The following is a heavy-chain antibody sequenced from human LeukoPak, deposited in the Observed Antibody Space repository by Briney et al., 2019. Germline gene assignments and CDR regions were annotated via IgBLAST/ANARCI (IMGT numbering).Heavy chain of an antibody. D-gene: IGHD6-19*01. Sequence: SETLSLTCTVSGGSISNYYWSWIRQPPGKGLEGIGYIYYSGSTNYNPSLKSRVTISVDTSKNELSLKLGSVTAADTAVYYCARHSSGSGGAFQYWGQGTPVTVSS. V-gene: IGHV4-59*08. J-gene: IGHJ4*02. CDR1: GGSISNYY. CDR2: IYYSGST. CDR3: ARHSSGSGGAFQY.